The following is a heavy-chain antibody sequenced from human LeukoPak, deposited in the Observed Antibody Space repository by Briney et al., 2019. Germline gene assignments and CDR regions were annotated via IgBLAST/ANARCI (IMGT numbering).Heavy chain of an antibody. CDR1: GYTFTAYY. CDR2: INPNSGAT. V-gene: IGHV1-2*02. J-gene: IGHJ6*02. CDR3: ARDPIVQAGYYYGMDV. Sequence: ASVRVSCKASGYTFTAYYIHWVRQAPGQGLEWMGWINPNSGATNYAQNFQGRVTMTADTSINTAYLDLSRLRSDDSAVYYCARDPIVQAGYYYGMDVWGQGTTVTVSS. D-gene: IGHD2/OR15-2a*01.